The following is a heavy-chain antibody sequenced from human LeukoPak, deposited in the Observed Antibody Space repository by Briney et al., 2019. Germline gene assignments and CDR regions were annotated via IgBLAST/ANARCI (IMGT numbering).Heavy chain of an antibody. V-gene: IGHV4-39*01. Sequence: PSETLSLTCTVSGVSITNNYFYWAWIRQPPGKGLELIGYVPHPGTTFYNSSLRSRVTISPDTSQNQFSLSLTSVTATDTAVYYCATLGLLRGAGFNLATHFDFWGQGTLVAVSS. CDR1: GVSITNNYFY. J-gene: IGHJ4*02. D-gene: IGHD1-26*01. CDR2: VPHPGTT. CDR3: ATLGLLRGAGFNLATHFDF.